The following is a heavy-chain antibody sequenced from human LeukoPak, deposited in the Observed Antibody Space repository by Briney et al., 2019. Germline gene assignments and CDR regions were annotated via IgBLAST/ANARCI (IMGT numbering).Heavy chain of an antibody. CDR2: ISSSGSTI. D-gene: IGHD3-10*01. CDR1: GFTFSDYY. CDR3: ARRYYGSGSYYNNNYFDY. V-gene: IGHV3-11*01. Sequence: GSLRLSCAASGFTFSDYYMSWIRQAPGKGLEWVSYISSSGSTIYYADSVKGRFTISRDNAKNSLYLQMNSLRAEDTAVYYCARRYYGSGSYYNNNYFDYWGQGTLVTVSS. J-gene: IGHJ4*02.